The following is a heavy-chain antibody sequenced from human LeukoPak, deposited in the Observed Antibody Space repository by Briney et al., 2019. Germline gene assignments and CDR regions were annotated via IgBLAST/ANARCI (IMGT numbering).Heavy chain of an antibody. V-gene: IGHV4-4*07. Sequence: PSETLSLTCTVSGVSISSYYWNWIRQPAGKGLEWIGLIYISGSTNYNPSLKSRVTMSVDTSKNQFSLKLSSVTAADTAVYYCAREFAYWGQGTLVTVSS. CDR2: IYISGST. CDR1: GVSISSYY. CDR3: AREFAY. J-gene: IGHJ4*02.